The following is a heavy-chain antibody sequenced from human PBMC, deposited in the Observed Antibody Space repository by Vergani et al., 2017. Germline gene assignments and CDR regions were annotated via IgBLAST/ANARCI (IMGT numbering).Heavy chain of an antibody. CDR3: ARGACSSTSCRDYYYYYGMDV. CDR2: IWYDGSNK. J-gene: IGHJ6*02. D-gene: IGHD2-2*01. V-gene: IGHV3-33*01. CDR1: GFTFSSYG. Sequence: QVQLVESGGGVVQPGRSLRLSCAASGFTFSSYGMHWVRQAPGKGLEWVAVIWYDGSNKYYADSVKGRFTISRDNSKNTLYLQMNSLRAEDTAVYYCARGACSSTSCRDYYYYYGMDVWGQGP.